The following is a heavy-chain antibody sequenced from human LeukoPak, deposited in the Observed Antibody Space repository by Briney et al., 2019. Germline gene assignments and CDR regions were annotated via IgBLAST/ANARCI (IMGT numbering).Heavy chain of an antibody. CDR1: GYTFTSYG. CDR2: ISAYNGNT. CDR3: ARSWGAYDSSGYYKDY. D-gene: IGHD3-22*01. Sequence: ASVKVSCKASGYTFTSYGISWVRQAPGQGLEWMGWISAYNGNTNYAQKLQGRVTMTTDTSTSTAYMELRSLRSDDTAVYYCARSWGAYDSSGYYKDYWGQGTLGTVSS. V-gene: IGHV1-18*01. J-gene: IGHJ4*02.